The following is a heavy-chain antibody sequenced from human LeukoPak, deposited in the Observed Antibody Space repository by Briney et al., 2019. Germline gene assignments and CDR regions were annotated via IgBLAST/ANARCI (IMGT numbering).Heavy chain of an antibody. D-gene: IGHD5-24*01. CDR1: GYTFTSYY. CDR2: IIPIFGTA. CDR3: AFRGRDGYNFIY. Sequence: SVKVSCKASGYTFTSYYMHWVRQAPGQGLEWMGGIIPIFGTANYAQKFQGRVTITADESTSTAYMELSSLRSEDTAVYYCAFRGRDGYNFIYWGQGTLVTVSS. J-gene: IGHJ4*02. V-gene: IGHV1-69*13.